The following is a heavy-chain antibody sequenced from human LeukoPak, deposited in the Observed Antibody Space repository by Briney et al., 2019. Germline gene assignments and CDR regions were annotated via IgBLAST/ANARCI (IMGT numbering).Heavy chain of an antibody. D-gene: IGHD3-16*02. J-gene: IGHJ4*02. CDR1: GFTFSSYV. V-gene: IGHV3-30-3*01. Sequence: GGSLRLSCEASGFTFSSYVMHWVRQAPGKGLEWVALMSSDGSKIYYADSAKGRFTISRDNSKNTVYLQMNSLRAEDTAVYYCARGDDDYVWGSYRETVDYWGQGTLLTVSS. CDR2: MSSDGSKI. CDR3: ARGDDDYVWGSYRETVDY.